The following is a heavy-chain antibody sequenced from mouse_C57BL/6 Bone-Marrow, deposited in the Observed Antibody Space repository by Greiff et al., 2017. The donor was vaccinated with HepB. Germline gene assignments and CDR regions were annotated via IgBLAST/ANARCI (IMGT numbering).Heavy chain of an antibody. CDR1: GYTFTDYY. Sequence: EVQLQQSGPVLVKPGASVKMSCKASGYTFTDYYMNWVKQSHGKSLEWIGVINPYNGGTSYNQKFKGKATLTVDKSSSTTYMELNSLTSEDSAVYYCARNDYYGSSPWFAYWGQGTLVTVSA. V-gene: IGHV1-19*01. CDR3: ARNDYYGSSPWFAY. J-gene: IGHJ3*01. D-gene: IGHD1-1*01. CDR2: INPYNGGT.